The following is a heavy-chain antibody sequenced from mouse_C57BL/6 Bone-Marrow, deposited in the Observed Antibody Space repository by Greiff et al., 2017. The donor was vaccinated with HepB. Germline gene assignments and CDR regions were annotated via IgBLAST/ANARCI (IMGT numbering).Heavy chain of an antibody. V-gene: IGHV3-6*01. J-gene: IGHJ2*01. D-gene: IGHD1-1*01. CDR3: ARDGVLRYFDY. Sequence: ESGPGLVKPSQSLSLTCSVTGYSITSGYYWNWIRQFPGNKLEWMGYISYDGSNNYNPSLKNRISITRDTSKNQFFLKLNSVTTEDTATYYCARDGVLRYFDYWGQGTTLTVSS. CDR1: GYSITSGYY. CDR2: ISYDGSN.